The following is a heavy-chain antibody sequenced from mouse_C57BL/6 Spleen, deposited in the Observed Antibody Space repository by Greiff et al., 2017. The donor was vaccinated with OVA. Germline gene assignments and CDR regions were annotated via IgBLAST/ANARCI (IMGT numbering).Heavy chain of an antibody. J-gene: IGHJ2*01. CDR2: ISDGGSYT. V-gene: IGHV5-4*01. Sequence: EVQRVESGGGLVKPGGSLKLSCAASGFTFSSYAMSWVRQTPEKRLEWVATISDGGSYTCYPDNVKGRFTISRDNAKNNLYLQMSHLKSEDTAMYYCARDQDYYGSSYLDYWGQGTTLTVSS. CDR3: ARDQDYYGSSYLDY. CDR1: GFTFSSYA. D-gene: IGHD1-1*01.